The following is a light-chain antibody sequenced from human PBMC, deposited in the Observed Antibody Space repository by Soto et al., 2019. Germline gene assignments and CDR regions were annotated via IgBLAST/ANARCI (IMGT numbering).Light chain of an antibody. CDR1: QSVSSN. J-gene: IGKJ4*01. Sequence: EIVMTQSPATLSVSPGERATLSCRASQSVSSNLAWYQQKPGQAPRLLIYGASTRATGIPSRFSGSGSGIEFTLTISSLQSEDIGIYYCQQYNNWATLTFGGGTKVEIK. CDR3: QQYNNWATLT. V-gene: IGKV3-15*01. CDR2: GAS.